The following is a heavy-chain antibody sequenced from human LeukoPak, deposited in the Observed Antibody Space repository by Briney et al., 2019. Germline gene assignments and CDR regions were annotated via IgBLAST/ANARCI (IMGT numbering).Heavy chain of an antibody. CDR1: GGSFSGYY. Sequence: PSETLSLTCAVHGGSFSGYYWSWIRQPPGKGLEWIGEINHSGSTNYNPSLKSRVTISVDTSKNQFSLKLSSVTAADTAVYYCARGRSNDYYDAFDIWGQGTMVTVSS. D-gene: IGHD5-12*01. V-gene: IGHV4-34*01. J-gene: IGHJ3*02. CDR2: INHSGST. CDR3: ARGRSNDYYDAFDI.